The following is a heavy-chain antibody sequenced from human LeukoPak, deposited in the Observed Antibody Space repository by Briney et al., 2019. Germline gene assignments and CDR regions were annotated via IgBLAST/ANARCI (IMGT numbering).Heavy chain of an antibody. Sequence: GGSLRLSCAASGFTFSSYWMHWVRQAPGKGLVWVSRINTDGSSTSYADSVKGRFTISRDNAKNTLYLQMNSLRVEDTAVYYCARDLHCSSTSCYAFDIWGQGTMVTVSA. J-gene: IGHJ3*02. CDR1: GFTFSSYW. D-gene: IGHD2-2*01. CDR3: ARDLHCSSTSCYAFDI. V-gene: IGHV3-74*01. CDR2: INTDGSST.